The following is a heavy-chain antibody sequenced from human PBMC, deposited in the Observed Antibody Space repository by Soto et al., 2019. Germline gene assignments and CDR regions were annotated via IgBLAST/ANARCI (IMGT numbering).Heavy chain of an antibody. J-gene: IGHJ4*02. CDR2: ISGSGGYI. V-gene: IGHV3-21*01. CDR3: ARDRQSTPWYAADY. Sequence: PGGSLRLSCEGSGFTFSSYSMNWVCQAPGKGLEWVSSISGSGGYIYYADSVKGRFTISRDNAKNSLYLQMTSLRDEDTALYYCARDRQSTPWYAADYWGQGSLVTVSS. CDR1: GFTFSSYS. D-gene: IGHD6-13*01.